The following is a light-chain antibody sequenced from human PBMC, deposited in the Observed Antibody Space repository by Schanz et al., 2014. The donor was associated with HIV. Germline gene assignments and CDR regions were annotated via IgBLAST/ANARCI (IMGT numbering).Light chain of an antibody. V-gene: IGLV2-8*01. CDR1: SSDAGAYKS. CDR3: NSYAGSNNLV. Sequence: QSALTQPASVSGSPGQSINISCTGTSSDAGAYKSVSWYQQHPGKAPKLMIYDVNNRPSGVPDRFSGSKSGNTASLTVSGLQAEDEADYYCNSYAGSNNLVFGGGTKLTVL. CDR2: DVN. J-gene: IGLJ2*01.